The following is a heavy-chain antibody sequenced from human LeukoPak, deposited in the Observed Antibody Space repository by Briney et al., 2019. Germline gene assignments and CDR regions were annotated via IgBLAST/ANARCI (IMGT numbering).Heavy chain of an antibody. Sequence: ASVKVSCKASGGTFSSYAISWVRQAPGQGLEWMGRIIPIFGTANYAQKFQGRVTITTDESTSTAYMELSSLRSEDTAVYYCARAVSQLERLWGINYYYYMDVWGKGTTVTVSS. D-gene: IGHD1-1*01. CDR2: IIPIFGTA. J-gene: IGHJ6*03. CDR1: GGTFSSYA. CDR3: ARAVSQLERLWGINYYYYMDV. V-gene: IGHV1-69*05.